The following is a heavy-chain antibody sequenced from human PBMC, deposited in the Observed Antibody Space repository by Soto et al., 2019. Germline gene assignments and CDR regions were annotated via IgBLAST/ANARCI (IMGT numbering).Heavy chain of an antibody. V-gene: IGHV4-61*01. J-gene: IGHJ4*02. D-gene: IGHD6-19*01. Sequence: QVQLQESGPGLVKPSETLSLTCTVSGGSVSSGSYYWSWIRQPPGKGLEWIGYIYYSGSTNYNPHLTGRVTISLDTSKNPLSLKLGSVTAADTAVYYGARTAVAGGRRAYYFDSWGQGTLVTVSS. CDR3: ARTAVAGGRRAYYFDS. CDR1: GGSVSSGSYY. CDR2: IYYSGST.